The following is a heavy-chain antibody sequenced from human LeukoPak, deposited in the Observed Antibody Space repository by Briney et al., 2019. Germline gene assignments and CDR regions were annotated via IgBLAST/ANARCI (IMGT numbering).Heavy chain of an antibody. CDR2: ISSSSGYI. Sequence: PGGSLRLSCAASGVTFSSYIMNWVREAPGKGLGWVSSISSSSGYIYYADSVRGRFTISRDNAKNSLYLQMNSLRAEDTAMYYCARDMGDGSTSSHGMDVWGQGTTVTVSS. D-gene: IGHD6-6*01. V-gene: IGHV3-21*01. J-gene: IGHJ6*02. CDR1: GVTFSSYI. CDR3: ARDMGDGSTSSHGMDV.